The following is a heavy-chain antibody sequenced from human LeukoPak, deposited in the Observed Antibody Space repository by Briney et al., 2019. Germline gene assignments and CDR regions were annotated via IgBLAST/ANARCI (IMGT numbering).Heavy chain of an antibody. J-gene: IGHJ4*02. Sequence: LSLTCVVYGGSLSDYYMSWIRQAPGKELEWVSYISGGGSTICYADSVKGRFTISRDNAKNSLYLQMNSLRAEDTAVYYCARDIYYYDSSGYYFPGGSDYWGQGTLVTVSS. CDR3: ARDIYYYDSSGYYFPGGSDY. CDR2: ISGGGSTI. D-gene: IGHD3-22*01. CDR1: GGSLSDYY. V-gene: IGHV3-11*04.